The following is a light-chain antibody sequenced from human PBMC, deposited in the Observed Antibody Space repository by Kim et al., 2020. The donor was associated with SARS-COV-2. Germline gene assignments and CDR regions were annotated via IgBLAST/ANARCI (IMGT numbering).Light chain of an antibody. CDR1: SGRSGYA. V-gene: IGLV4-69*01. CDR3: QAWGTGIGV. Sequence: ASVKPACTASSGRSGYAIAWHQQQPAKGPRYLMKVNGDGNHSKGDGIPDRFSGSSSGAERYLTISSLESEDEDDYYCQAWGTGIGVFGGGTQLTVL. CDR2: VNGDGNH. J-gene: IGLJ3*02.